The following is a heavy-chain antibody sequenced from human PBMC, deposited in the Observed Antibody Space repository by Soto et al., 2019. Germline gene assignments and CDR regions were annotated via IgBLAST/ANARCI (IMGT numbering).Heavy chain of an antibody. Sequence: GSLRRSCAASGFISSSSDLNWFRQAPGKGLEWVSYISSSGSTIYYADSVKGRFTISRDNGNNSLYLQMNSLRAEDTAVYYCARGGSTYGMDVWGQGTTVTVSS. CDR1: GFISSSSD. CDR2: ISSSGSTI. D-gene: IGHD2-15*01. V-gene: IGHV3-48*03. CDR3: ARGGSTYGMDV. J-gene: IGHJ6*02.